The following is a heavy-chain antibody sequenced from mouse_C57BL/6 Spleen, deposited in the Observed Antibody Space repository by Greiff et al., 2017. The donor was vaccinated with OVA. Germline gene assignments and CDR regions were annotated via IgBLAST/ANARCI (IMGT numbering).Heavy chain of an antibody. D-gene: IGHD4-1*01. V-gene: IGHV1-55*01. CDR3: ARRLGGAMDY. CDR1: GYTFTSYW. J-gene: IGHJ4*01. CDR2: IYPGSGST. Sequence: QVQLQQPGAELVKPGASVKMSYKASGYTFTSYWITWVKQRPGQGLEWIGGIYPGSGSTNYNEKFKSKATLTVDTSSSTAYMQLSSLTSEDSAVYYCARRLGGAMDYWGQGTSVTVSS.